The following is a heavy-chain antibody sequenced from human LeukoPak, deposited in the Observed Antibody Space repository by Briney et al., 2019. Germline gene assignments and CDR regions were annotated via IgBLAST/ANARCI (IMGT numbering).Heavy chain of an antibody. CDR2: ISSGSSII. J-gene: IGHJ4*02. CDR1: GFTFGTYS. D-gene: IGHD3-22*01. CDR3: TRASSVYYYDFDL. V-gene: IGHV3-48*02. Sequence: GGSLRLSCAVSGFTFGTYSMNWVRQAPGKGLEWVSYISSGSSIIHYADSVKGRFTISRDNAKNSLYLQMNSLRDEDTAVYYCTRASSVYYYDFDLWGQGTLVTVSS.